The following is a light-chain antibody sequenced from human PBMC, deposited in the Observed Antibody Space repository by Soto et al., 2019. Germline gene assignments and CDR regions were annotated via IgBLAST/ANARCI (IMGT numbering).Light chain of an antibody. Sequence: EIVMTQSPATLSVSPGERATLSCRASQSITGNLTWYQQKPGQAPRLLIYDASTRATGIPDRFSGSGSGTGFTLTISSLQSEDFAVYYCQQYNNWPLTFGGGTKVEIK. CDR2: DAS. J-gene: IGKJ4*01. CDR1: QSITGN. V-gene: IGKV3-15*01. CDR3: QQYNNWPLT.